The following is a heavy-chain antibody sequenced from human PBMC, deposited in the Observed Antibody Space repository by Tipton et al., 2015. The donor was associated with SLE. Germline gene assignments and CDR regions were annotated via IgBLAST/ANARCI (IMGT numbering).Heavy chain of an antibody. CDR2: IGTSGET. V-gene: IGHV3-13*01. CDR1: SFTFSRSD. J-gene: IGHJ4*02. CDR3: ARGGGCNTGVCYYPDY. Sequence: SLRLSSAASSFTFSRSDMHWVRQTTGKGLEWVSAIGTSGETYYSDSVKGRFTISRDNAKNSLYLQMNSLRAADTAVYYCARGGGCNTGVCYYPDYWGQGTLVTVSS. D-gene: IGHD2-8*01.